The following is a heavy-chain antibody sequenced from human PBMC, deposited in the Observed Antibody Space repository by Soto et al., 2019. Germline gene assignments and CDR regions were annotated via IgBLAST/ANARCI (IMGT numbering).Heavy chain of an antibody. V-gene: IGHV3-7*04. CDR1: GFTFNNYW. J-gene: IGHJ4*02. D-gene: IGHD5-12*01. Sequence: GGSLRLSCLVSGFTFNNYWMSWVRQAPGKGLEWVANIKQDGSEKHYLDSVKGRFAISRDDAKNSLYLQMNSLRADDTAMYYCARYSGNDCIDYWGQGTLVTVSS. CDR2: IKQDGSEK. CDR3: ARYSGNDCIDY.